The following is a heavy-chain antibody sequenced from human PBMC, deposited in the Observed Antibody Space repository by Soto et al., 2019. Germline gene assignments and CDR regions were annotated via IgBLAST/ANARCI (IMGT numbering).Heavy chain of an antibody. CDR2: IKSKTDGGTT. J-gene: IGHJ6*02. D-gene: IGHD6-13*01. CDR1: GFTFSNAW. V-gene: IGHV3-15*01. CDR3: HLAGYSSSSWAYYYYGMDV. Sequence: EVQLVESGGGVVKPGGSLRLSCAASGFTFSNAWMSWVRQAPGKGLEWVGRIKSKTDGGTTDYAAPVKGRFTISRDDSKNTLYLQMNSLKTEDTAVYYCHLAGYSSSSWAYYYYGMDVWGQGTTVTVSS.